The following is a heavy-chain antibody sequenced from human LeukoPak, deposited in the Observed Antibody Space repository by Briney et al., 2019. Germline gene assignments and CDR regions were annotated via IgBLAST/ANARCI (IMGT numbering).Heavy chain of an antibody. CDR3: ARYLGTTFDY. CDR1: GYTFTGYC. J-gene: IGHJ4*02. V-gene: IGHV1-2*02. Sequence: ASVKLSCKASGYTFTGYCTRWVRQAPGQGLEWMGWNNPNSGGTDYAQKFQGRVTMTRDTSISTADMEMSRLRSDDTAVYYCARYLGTTFDYWGQGTLVTVSS. CDR2: NNPNSGGT. D-gene: IGHD1-7*01.